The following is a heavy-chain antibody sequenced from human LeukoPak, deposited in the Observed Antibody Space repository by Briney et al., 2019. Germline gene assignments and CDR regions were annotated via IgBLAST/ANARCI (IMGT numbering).Heavy chain of an antibody. CDR3: ARDLRDYYDSSGYYFS. J-gene: IGHJ5*02. Sequence: SETLSLTCTVSGGPISSSSYYWGWIRQPPGKGLEWIGSIYYSGSTYYNPSLKSRVTISVDTSKNQFSLKLSSVTAADTAVYYCARDLRDYYDSSGYYFSWGQGTLVTVSS. D-gene: IGHD3-22*01. CDR2: IYYSGST. CDR1: GGPISSSSYY. V-gene: IGHV4-39*07.